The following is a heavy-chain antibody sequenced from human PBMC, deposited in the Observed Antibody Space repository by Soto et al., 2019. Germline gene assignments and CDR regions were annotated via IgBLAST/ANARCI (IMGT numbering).Heavy chain of an antibody. J-gene: IGHJ6*03. CDR3: ARVVVVVPAAMPTGIMDV. CDR1: GYTFTSYD. V-gene: IGHV1-8*01. CDR2: MNPNSGNT. Sequence: ASVKVSCKASGYTFTSYDINWVRQATEQGLEWTGWMNPNSGNTGYAQKIQGRVTMNRNTTISTAYKKLSSLRTEDTAVYYFARVVVVVPAAMPTGIMDVWGKGTTVTVPS. D-gene: IGHD2-2*01.